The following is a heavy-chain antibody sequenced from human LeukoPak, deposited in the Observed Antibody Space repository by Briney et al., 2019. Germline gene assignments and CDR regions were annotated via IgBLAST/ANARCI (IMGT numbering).Heavy chain of an antibody. CDR2: IYHSGST. V-gene: IGHV4-59*12. CDR3: ARDRDGNWFDP. J-gene: IGHJ5*02. CDR1: GGSISSYY. D-gene: IGHD3-10*01. Sequence: ASETLSLTCTVSGGSISSYYWSWIRQPPGKGLEWIGYIYHSGSTYYNPSLKSRVTISVDRSKNQFSLKLSSVTAADTAVYYCARDRDGNWFDPWGQGTLVTVSS.